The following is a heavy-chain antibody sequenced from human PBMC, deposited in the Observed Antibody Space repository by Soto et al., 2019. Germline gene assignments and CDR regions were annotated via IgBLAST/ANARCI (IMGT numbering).Heavy chain of an antibody. CDR2: ISHDGSTK. CDR1: GFTFGSYV. V-gene: IGHV3-30-3*01. J-gene: IGHJ4*02. Sequence: HVQLVESGGDVVQPGRSLRLSCAASGFTFGSYVMHWVRQAPGKGLEWVAVISHDGSTKYYPDSVKGRFTISRDNSKNTLYLQMNSLRPEDTAKYYCARDGDSWGQGTLVTVSS. CDR3: ARDGDS.